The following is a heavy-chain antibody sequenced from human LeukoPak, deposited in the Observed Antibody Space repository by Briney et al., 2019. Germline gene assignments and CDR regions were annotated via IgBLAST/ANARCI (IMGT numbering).Heavy chain of an antibody. CDR2: INHSGST. D-gene: IGHD3-22*01. V-gene: IGHV4-34*01. CDR1: GGSFSGYY. CDR3: ARKSSKITMIVVVITIFDY. Sequence: PSETLSLTCAVYGGSFSGYYWSWIRQPPGKGLEWIGEINHSGSTNYNPSLKSRVTISVDTSKNQFSLKLSSVTAADTAVYYCARKSSKITMIVVVITIFDYWGQGTLVTVSS. J-gene: IGHJ4*02.